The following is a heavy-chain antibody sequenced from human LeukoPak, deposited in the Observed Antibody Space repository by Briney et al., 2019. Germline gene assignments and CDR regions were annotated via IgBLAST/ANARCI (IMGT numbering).Heavy chain of an antibody. D-gene: IGHD1-7*01. CDR2: IYYSGST. J-gene: IGHJ4*02. V-gene: IGHV4-39*01. Sequence: PSETLSPTCTVSGGSISSSSYYWGWIRQPPGKGLEWIGSIYYSGSTYYNPSLKSRVTISVDTSKNQFSLKLSSVTAADTAVYYCARLTGDSQLELGFAFDYWGQGTLVTVSS. CDR3: ARLTGDSQLELGFAFDY. CDR1: GGSISSSSYY.